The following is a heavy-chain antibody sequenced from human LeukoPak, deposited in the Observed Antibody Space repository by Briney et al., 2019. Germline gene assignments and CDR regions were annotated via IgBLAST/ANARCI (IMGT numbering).Heavy chain of an antibody. D-gene: IGHD3-22*01. J-gene: IGHJ4*02. V-gene: IGHV3-66*01. CDR2: IYSGGST. Sequence: PGGSLRLSCAASGFTVSTNYMTWVRQALGKGLEWVSVIYSGGSTYYADSVKGRFTISRDNAKNSLYLQMNSLRAEDTAVYYCARDKSVYYDTSGSRFDYWGQGILVTVSS. CDR1: GFTVSTNY. CDR3: ARDKSVYYDTSGSRFDY.